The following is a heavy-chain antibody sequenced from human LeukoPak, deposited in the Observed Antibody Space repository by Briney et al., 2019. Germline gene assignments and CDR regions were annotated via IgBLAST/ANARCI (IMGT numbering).Heavy chain of an antibody. D-gene: IGHD3-22*01. CDR2: MSGSGGPT. J-gene: IGHJ4*02. Sequence: AGGSLRLSCAASGFTFSSYAMSWVRQAPGKGLEWVSVMSGSGGPTYYADSVKGRFTISRDNSKNTLYLQLNSLRADDTAVYYCAKLQAGYFGSSGYHFDYWGQGTLVTVSS. CDR3: AKLQAGYFGSSGYHFDY. V-gene: IGHV3-23*01. CDR1: GFTFSSYA.